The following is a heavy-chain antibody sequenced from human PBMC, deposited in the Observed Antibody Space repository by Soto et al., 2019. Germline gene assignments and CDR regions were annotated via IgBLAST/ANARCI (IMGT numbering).Heavy chain of an antibody. Sequence: QVQLQQWGAGLLKPSETLSLTCAVYGGSFSGYYWSWIRQPPGKGLEWIGEINHSGSTNYNPSLKSRVTISVDPSKNQFSLQLSSVTAADTAVYDCARGLRDSGWYTAKGYYYYCGMDVWGQGTTVTVSS. CDR3: ARGLRDSGWYTAKGYYYYCGMDV. V-gene: IGHV4-34*01. J-gene: IGHJ6*02. CDR1: GGSFSGYY. CDR2: INHSGST. D-gene: IGHD6-19*01.